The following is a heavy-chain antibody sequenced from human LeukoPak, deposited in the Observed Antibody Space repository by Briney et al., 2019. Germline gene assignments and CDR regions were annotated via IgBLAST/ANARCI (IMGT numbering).Heavy chain of an antibody. V-gene: IGHV3-48*03. Sequence: QAGGSLRLSCAASGFTFSSYEMNWVRQAPGKGLEWVSYISSSGSTIYYADSVKGRFTISRDNAKNSLYLQMNSLRAEDTAVYYCASCPYSSGYTYYFDYWGQGTLVTVSS. J-gene: IGHJ4*02. CDR1: GFTFSSYE. CDR2: ISSSGSTI. CDR3: ASCPYSSGYTYYFDY. D-gene: IGHD3-22*01.